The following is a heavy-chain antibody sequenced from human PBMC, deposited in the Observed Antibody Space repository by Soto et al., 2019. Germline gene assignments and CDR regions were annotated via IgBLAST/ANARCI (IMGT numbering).Heavy chain of an antibody. Sequence: ASVKVSCKASGYTFPGYYIHWVRQAPGQGLEWMGWINPNSGGTNYAQKFQGWATMTRDTSISTAYMELSRLRSDDTAVYYCARPLIAAAEAGAFDIWGQGTMVTVSS. D-gene: IGHD6-13*01. V-gene: IGHV1-2*04. CDR2: INPNSGGT. CDR3: ARPLIAAAEAGAFDI. J-gene: IGHJ3*02. CDR1: GYTFPGYY.